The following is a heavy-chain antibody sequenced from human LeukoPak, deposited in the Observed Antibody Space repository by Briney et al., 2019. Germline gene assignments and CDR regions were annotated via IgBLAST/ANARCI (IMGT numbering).Heavy chain of an antibody. V-gene: IGHV4-30-4*01. CDR2: IYYSGTT. CDR1: GGSISSGDYY. J-gene: IGHJ4*02. Sequence: KPSETLSLTCTVSGGSISSGDYYWSWIRQPPGKGLEWIGYIYYSGTTYYNPSLKSRVTISIDTSKNQFSLKLSSVTAADTAVYYCARDLFSYTTLRYFGYWGQGALVTVSS. D-gene: IGHD2-15*01. CDR3: ARDLFSYTTLRYFGY.